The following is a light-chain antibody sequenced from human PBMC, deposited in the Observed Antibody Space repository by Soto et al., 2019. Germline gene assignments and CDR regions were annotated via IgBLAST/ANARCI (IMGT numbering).Light chain of an antibody. V-gene: IGKV3-20*01. J-gene: IGKJ1*01. CDR3: QQYGSSPRT. CDR2: GTS. Sequence: DIVLTQSPGTLSLSPGERATLSGRASQNVGSRYLAWYQQKPGQAPRLLIYGTSNRATGIPDRFSGSGSGTDFSLTISSLEPGDLSIYYCQQYGSSPRTFGQGTKVEIK. CDR1: QNVGSRY.